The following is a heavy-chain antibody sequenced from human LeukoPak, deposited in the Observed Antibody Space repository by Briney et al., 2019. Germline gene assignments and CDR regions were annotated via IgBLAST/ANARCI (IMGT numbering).Heavy chain of an antibody. D-gene: IGHD1-1*01. CDR1: GFTFSTYT. CDR3: ARQDVAWNDVYWFDP. V-gene: IGHV3-21*01. CDR2: ISSSGNAI. J-gene: IGHJ5*02. Sequence: GGSLRLSCAASGFTFSTYTMNWVRQAPGKGLEWVSSISSSGNAINYADSVKGRFTISRDNANNSLYLQMSSLRAEDAAVYYCARQDVAWNDVYWFDPWGQGTLVTVSS.